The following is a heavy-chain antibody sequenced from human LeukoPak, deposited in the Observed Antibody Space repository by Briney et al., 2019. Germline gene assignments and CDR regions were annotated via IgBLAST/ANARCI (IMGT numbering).Heavy chain of an antibody. D-gene: IGHD5-24*01. CDR2: IYWDDDK. CDR1: GFSLSTRGVG. V-gene: IGHV2-5*02. CDR3: AHLRDGYTLRTLIPFDI. J-gene: IGHJ4*02. Sequence: SGPTLVNPTQTLTLTCTFSGFSLSTRGVGVGWIRQPPGKALEWLAVIYWDDDKNFSPSLRSRLTITKDTSKNQVVLRMTNMDPVDTGTYYCAHLRDGYTLRTLIPFDIWGQGTLVTVSS.